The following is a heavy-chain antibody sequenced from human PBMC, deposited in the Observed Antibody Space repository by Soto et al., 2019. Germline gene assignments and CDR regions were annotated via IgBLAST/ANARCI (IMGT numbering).Heavy chain of an antibody. CDR2: ISAYNGNT. D-gene: IGHD3-3*01. CDR3: ARWRFFEWLLFSQSYYYYGMDV. CDR1: GYTFTSYG. V-gene: IGHV1-18*01. Sequence: ASVKVSCKASGYTFTSYGISWVRQAPGQGLEWMGWISAYNGNTNYAQKLQGRVTMTTDTSTSTAYMELRSLRSDDTAVYYCARWRFFEWLLFSQSYYYYGMDVWGQGTTVTVSS. J-gene: IGHJ6*02.